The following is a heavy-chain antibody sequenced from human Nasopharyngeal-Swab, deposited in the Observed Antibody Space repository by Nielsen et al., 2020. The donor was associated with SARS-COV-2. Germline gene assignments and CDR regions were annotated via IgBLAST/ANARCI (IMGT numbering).Heavy chain of an antibody. CDR3: ARGRSSGWYKAFEI. Sequence: GGSLRLSCAASGFTFSSYAMHWVRQAPGKGLEYVSAISSNGGSTYYANSVKGRFTISRDNSKNTLYLQMGSLRAEDMAVYYCARGRSSGWYKAFEIWGQGTMVTVSS. J-gene: IGHJ3*02. CDR1: GFTFSSYA. D-gene: IGHD6-19*01. V-gene: IGHV3-64*01. CDR2: ISSNGGST.